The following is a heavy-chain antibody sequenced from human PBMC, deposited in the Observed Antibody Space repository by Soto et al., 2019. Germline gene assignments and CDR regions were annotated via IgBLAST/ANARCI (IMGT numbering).Heavy chain of an antibody. V-gene: IGHV3-21*01. CDR1: GFTFSSYS. J-gene: IGHJ3*02. CDR2: ISSSSGYI. D-gene: IGHD6-13*01. Sequence: EVQLVESGGGLVKPGGSLRLSCAASGFTFSSYSMNWVRQAPGKGLEWVSSISSSSGYIYYADSVKGRFTISRDNAKNSLYLQMNSLRAEDTAVYYCARDPGIAAAQADAFDIWGQGTMVTVSS. CDR3: ARDPGIAAAQADAFDI.